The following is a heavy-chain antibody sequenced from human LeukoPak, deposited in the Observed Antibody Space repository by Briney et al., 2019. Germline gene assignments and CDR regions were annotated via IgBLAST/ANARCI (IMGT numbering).Heavy chain of an antibody. Sequence: PGGSLRLSCATSGFTFSDYYMSWIRQAPGKGLEWLSYISGDGGDINYADSVGGRFTVSRDNAKNALYLQMNSLRVEDTAIYCCATKAREAPEWGQGTLVTVSS. J-gene: IGHJ4*01. CDR1: GFTFSDYY. CDR3: ATKAREAPE. V-gene: IGHV3-11*01. CDR2: ISGDGGDI. D-gene: IGHD1/OR15-1a*01.